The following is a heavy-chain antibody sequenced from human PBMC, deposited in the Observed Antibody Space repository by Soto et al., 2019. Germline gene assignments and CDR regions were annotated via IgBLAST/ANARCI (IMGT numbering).Heavy chain of an antibody. V-gene: IGHV3-11*01. CDR1: GSIFSEYE. D-gene: IGHD2-15*01. Sequence: PGGSLRLSCEVSGSIFSEYEFNWIRQAPGKGLEWVSYISSSGTGIYYADSVKGRFTISRDNGKDSLYLQMSSLRVEDTAVYYCARAYSDAFDIWGQGTMVTVSS. CDR2: ISSSGTGI. J-gene: IGHJ3*02. CDR3: ARAYSDAFDI.